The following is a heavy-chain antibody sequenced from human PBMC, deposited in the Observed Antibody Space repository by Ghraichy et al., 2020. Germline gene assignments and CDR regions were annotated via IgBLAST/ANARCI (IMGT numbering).Heavy chain of an antibody. CDR1: GFTFSSYW. J-gene: IGHJ3*02. CDR3: ARDPFDSGGYSYAAFDI. D-gene: IGHD3-22*01. V-gene: IGHV3-7*01. CDR2: IKQDGSEQ. Sequence: GGSLRLSCAASGFTFSSYWMTWVRQAPGKGLEWVANIKQDGSEQVYVESVKGRFIISRDNARNSLYLQMNSLRAEDTAVYYCARDPFDSGGYSYAAFDIWGQGTMVTVSS.